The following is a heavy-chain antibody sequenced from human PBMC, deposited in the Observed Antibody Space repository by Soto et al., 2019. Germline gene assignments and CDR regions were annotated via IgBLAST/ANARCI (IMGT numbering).Heavy chain of an antibody. Sequence: PGGSLRLSCAASGFTFSSYAMSWVRQAPGKGLEWVSAISGSGGSTYYADSVKGRFTISRDNAKNTLYLQMNSLRAEDTAVYYCARVIPYCSGGSCFVNYMDVWGKGTTVTVSS. V-gene: IGHV3-23*01. CDR3: ARVIPYCSGGSCFVNYMDV. J-gene: IGHJ6*03. D-gene: IGHD2-15*01. CDR2: ISGSGGST. CDR1: GFTFSSYA.